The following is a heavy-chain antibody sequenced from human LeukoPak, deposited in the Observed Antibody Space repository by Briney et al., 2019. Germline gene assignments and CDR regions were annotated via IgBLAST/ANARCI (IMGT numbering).Heavy chain of an antibody. Sequence: LEWXGRIIPILGMANYAQKFQGRVTITADKSTSTAYMELSSLRSEDTAVYYCARVTSTADFDYWGQGTLVTVSS. D-gene: IGHD1-14*01. V-gene: IGHV1-69*04. CDR2: IIPILGMA. J-gene: IGHJ4*02. CDR3: ARVTSTADFDY.